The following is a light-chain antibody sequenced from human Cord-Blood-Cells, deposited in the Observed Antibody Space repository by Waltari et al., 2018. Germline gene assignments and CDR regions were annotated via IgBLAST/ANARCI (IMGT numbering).Light chain of an antibody. Sequence: QYVLIQTHSVSRSPGQSVTFSSTETSSDVGSHNRMSWYQQPPGTAPKLMIYDVSNRPSGVPDRFSGSKSGNTASLTISGLQAEDEADYYCSSYTSSSTYVVFGGGTKLTVL. CDR2: DVS. V-gene: IGLV2-18*02. CDR3: SSYTSSSTYVV. CDR1: SSDVGSHNR. J-gene: IGLJ2*01.